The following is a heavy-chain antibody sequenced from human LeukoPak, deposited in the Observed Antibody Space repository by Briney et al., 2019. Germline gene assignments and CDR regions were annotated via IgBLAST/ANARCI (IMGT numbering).Heavy chain of an antibody. D-gene: IGHD2-15*01. CDR2: INHSGST. J-gene: IGHJ4*02. CDR3: ARFVVVVAAPRFDY. V-gene: IGHV4-34*01. CDR1: GGSFSGYY. Sequence: PSETLSLTCAVYGGSFSGYYWSWIRQPPGKGLEWIGEINHSGSTNYNPSLKSRVTISVDTSKNQFSLKLSSVTAADTAVYYCARFVVVVAAPRFDYWGQGTLVTVSS.